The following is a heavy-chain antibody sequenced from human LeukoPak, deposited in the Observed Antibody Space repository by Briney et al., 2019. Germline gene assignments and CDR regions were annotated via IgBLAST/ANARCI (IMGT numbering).Heavy chain of an antibody. CDR2: IYYSGST. CDR3: AREIVATEHDDSSGFDY. Sequence: TPSETLSLTCTVSGGSISSYYWSWIRQPPGKGLEWIGYIYYSGSTNYNPSLKSRVTISVDTSKNQFSLKLSSVSAADTAVYYCAREIVATEHDDSSGFDYWGQGTLVTVSS. CDR1: GGSISSYY. D-gene: IGHD3-22*01. V-gene: IGHV4-59*01. J-gene: IGHJ4*02.